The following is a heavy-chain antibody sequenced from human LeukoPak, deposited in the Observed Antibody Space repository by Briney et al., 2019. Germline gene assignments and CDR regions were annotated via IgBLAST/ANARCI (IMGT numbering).Heavy chain of an antibody. CDR1: GGSISSGGYY. CDR3: AGSSSWAYYYYYMDV. D-gene: IGHD6-13*01. J-gene: IGHJ6*03. CDR2: IYYSGST. Sequence: SETLSLTCTVSGGSISSGGYYWSWIRQHPGKGLEWIGYIYYSGSTYYNPSLKSRVTISVDTSKNQFSLKLSSVTAADTAVYYCAGSSSWAYYYYYMDVWGKGTTVTVSS. V-gene: IGHV4-31*03.